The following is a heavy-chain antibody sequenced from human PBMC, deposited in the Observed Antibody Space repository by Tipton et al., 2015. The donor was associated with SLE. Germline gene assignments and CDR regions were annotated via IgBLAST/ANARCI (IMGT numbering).Heavy chain of an antibody. Sequence: SLRLSCAASGFTFSSYAMSWVRQPPGRGLEWVSAITGSGGSTYHADSVKGRFTISRDNSKNTLYLQMNSLRAEDTAVYYCAKDRDILTAWGQGTLVTVS. D-gene: IGHD3-9*01. CDR2: ITGSGGST. V-gene: IGHV3-23*01. CDR3: AKDRDILTA. CDR1: GFTFSSYA. J-gene: IGHJ4*02.